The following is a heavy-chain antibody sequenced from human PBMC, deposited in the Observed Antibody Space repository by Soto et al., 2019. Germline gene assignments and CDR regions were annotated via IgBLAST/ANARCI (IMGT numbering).Heavy chain of an antibody. CDR2: ISNNGAHT. CDR1: GVSVSNNH. CDR3: ARRGYGSRWPNVYMDV. V-gene: IGHV3-64*01. D-gene: IGHD6-13*01. J-gene: IGHJ6*03. Sequence: GGCLRLACAASGVSVSNNHMSWVRQTPGKGLEYVSGISNNGAHTDYAKSVKGRFTISRDNSENTLYLQMGSLRAEDMALYYCARRGYGSRWPNVYMDVWGKGTTVTVSS.